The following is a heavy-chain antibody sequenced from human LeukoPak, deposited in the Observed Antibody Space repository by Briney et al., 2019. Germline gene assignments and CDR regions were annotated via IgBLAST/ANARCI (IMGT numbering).Heavy chain of an antibody. V-gene: IGHV4-34*01. Sequence: PSETLSLTCAVYGGSFSGYYWSWIRQPPGKGLEWIGEINHSGSTNYNPSLKSRVTISVDTSKNQFPLKLSSVTAADTAVYYCARGWTPRGAFDIWGQGTMVTVSS. CDR3: ARGWTPRGAFDI. D-gene: IGHD1-1*01. J-gene: IGHJ3*02. CDR1: GGSFSGYY. CDR2: INHSGST.